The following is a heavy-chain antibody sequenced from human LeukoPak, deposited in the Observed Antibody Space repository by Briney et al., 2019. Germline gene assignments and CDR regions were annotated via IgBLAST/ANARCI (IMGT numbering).Heavy chain of an antibody. CDR2: ISGSGGST. Sequence: PGGSLRLSCAASGFTFSSYAMSWVRQAPGKGLEWVSAISGSGGSTYYADSVKGRFTISRDNSKNTLYLQMSSLRAEDTAVYYCAKDLVLVGGYYFDYWGQGTLVTVSS. D-gene: IGHD2-8*02. J-gene: IGHJ4*02. V-gene: IGHV3-23*01. CDR3: AKDLVLVGGYYFDY. CDR1: GFTFSSYA.